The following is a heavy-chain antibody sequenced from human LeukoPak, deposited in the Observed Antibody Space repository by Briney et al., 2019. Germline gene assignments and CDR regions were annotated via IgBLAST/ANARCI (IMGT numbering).Heavy chain of an antibody. CDR1: GFTFSSYA. D-gene: IGHD6-19*01. CDR2: ISSNGVST. V-gene: IGHV3-64*01. CDR3: ARRYTSGWYFVDY. J-gene: IGHJ4*02. Sequence: GGSLRLSCAASGFTFSSYAMHWVRQAPGKGLEYVSAISSNGVSTDYANSVKGRFTISRDNSKNTLYLQMDGLTPEDMAVYYCARRYTSGWYFVDYWGRGTLVAVSS.